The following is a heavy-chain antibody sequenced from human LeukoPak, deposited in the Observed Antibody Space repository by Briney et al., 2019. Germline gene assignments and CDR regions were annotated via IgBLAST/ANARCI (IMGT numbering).Heavy chain of an antibody. CDR2: IYYSGST. CDR3: TRRELGLPPNY. Sequence: PSETLSLTCAVYGGSFSSYYWGWIRQPPGKGLEWIGSIYYSGSTYYNPSLKSRVTISVDTSKNQFSLKLSSVTAADTAVYHCTRRELGLPPNYWGQGTLVTVSS. D-gene: IGHD1-7*01. V-gene: IGHV4-39*01. J-gene: IGHJ4*02. CDR1: GGSFSSYY.